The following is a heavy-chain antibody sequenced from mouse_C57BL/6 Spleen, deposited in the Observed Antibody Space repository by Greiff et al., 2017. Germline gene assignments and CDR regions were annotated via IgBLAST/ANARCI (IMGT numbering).Heavy chain of an antibody. V-gene: IGHV1-64*01. J-gene: IGHJ1*03. CDR3: ARDGDYGSSYWYFDV. CDR1: GYTFTSYW. D-gene: IGHD1-1*01. Sequence: QVQLQQPGAELVKPGASVKLSCKASGYTFTSYWMHWVKQRPGQGLEWIGMIHPNSGSTNYNEKFKSKATLTVEKASSTAYMQLSSLTSEDSAVYYCARDGDYGSSYWYFDVWGTGTTVTVSS. CDR2: IHPNSGST.